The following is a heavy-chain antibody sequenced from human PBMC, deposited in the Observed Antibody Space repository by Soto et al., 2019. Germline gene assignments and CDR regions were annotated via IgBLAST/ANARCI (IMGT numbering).Heavy chain of an antibody. V-gene: IGHV1-69*01. D-gene: IGHD2-21*02. CDR3: ARDDATHCGDDCYRYFYYGKDV. CDR2: IIPTLGTT. J-gene: IGHJ6*02. Sequence: QGQLVQSGTEVKTPGSSVKVSCKASGGSFSKFAINWVRQAPGQGLEWMGGIIPTLGTTDYAHKFQGRVTMTADEATRTAYMELSGLRSEDTAVYYCARDDATHCGDDCYRYFYYGKDVWGQGTTVTVSS. CDR1: GGSFSKFA.